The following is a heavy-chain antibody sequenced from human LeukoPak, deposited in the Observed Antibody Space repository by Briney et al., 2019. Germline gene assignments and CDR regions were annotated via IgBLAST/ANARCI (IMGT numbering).Heavy chain of an antibody. CDR2: ISSDGRTT. V-gene: IGHV3-74*01. CDR1: GFTFSSYW. Sequence: PGGSLRLSCAASGFTFSSYWMHWVRQGPGKGLVWVSRISSDGRTTSYADSVKGRFTISRDNAKNTLYLQMNSLRAEDTAVYYCAREDGGYPDYWGQGTLVTVSS. D-gene: IGHD5-12*01. CDR3: AREDGGYPDY. J-gene: IGHJ4*02.